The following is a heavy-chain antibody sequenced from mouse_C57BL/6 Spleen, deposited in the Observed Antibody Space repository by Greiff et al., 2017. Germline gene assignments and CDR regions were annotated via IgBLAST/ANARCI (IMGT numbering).Heavy chain of an antibody. CDR3: ARGTTVGAFDY. V-gene: IGHV3-6*01. D-gene: IGHD1-1*01. CDR1: GYSITSGYY. Sequence: VQLQESGPGLVKPSQSLSLTCSVTGYSITSGYYWNWIRQFPGDKLEWMGYISYDGSTNYNPSFKNRISLTRDTSKNTFFLTLNSVTTEDTATYCCARGTTVGAFDYWGQGTTLTVSS. J-gene: IGHJ2*01. CDR2: ISYDGST.